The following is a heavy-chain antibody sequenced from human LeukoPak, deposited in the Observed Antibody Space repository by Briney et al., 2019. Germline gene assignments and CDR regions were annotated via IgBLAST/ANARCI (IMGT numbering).Heavy chain of an antibody. D-gene: IGHD3-3*01. CDR2: IYYSGST. J-gene: IGHJ5*02. CDR3: ARHPRITIFGVVTDNWFDP. Sequence: PSETLSLTCTVSGGSISSSSYYWGWIRQPPGKGLEWIGTIYYSGSTYYNPSLKSRVTISVDTSKNQFSLKLSSVTAADTAVYYCARHPRITIFGVVTDNWFDPWGQGTLVTVSS. CDR1: GGSISSSSYY. V-gene: IGHV4-39*01.